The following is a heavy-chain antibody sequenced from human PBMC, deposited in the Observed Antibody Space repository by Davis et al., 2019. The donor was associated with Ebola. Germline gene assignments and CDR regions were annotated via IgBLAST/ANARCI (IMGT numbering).Heavy chain of an antibody. Sequence: MPSETLSLTCAVYGGSFSGYYWSRIRQPPGKGLEWIGEINHSGSTNYNPSLKSRVTISVDTSKNQFSLKLSSVTAADTAVYYCARGGVRVRYYYYGMDVWGQGTTVTVSS. V-gene: IGHV4-34*01. CDR2: INHSGST. CDR1: GGSFSGYY. D-gene: IGHD3-10*01. J-gene: IGHJ6*02. CDR3: ARGGVRVRYYYYGMDV.